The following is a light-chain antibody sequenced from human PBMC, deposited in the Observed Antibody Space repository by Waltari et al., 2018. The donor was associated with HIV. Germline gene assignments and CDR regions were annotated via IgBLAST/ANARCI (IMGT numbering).Light chain of an antibody. CDR2: ECS. Sequence: QSALTQPASVSGSPGQSITIPCTGTSSDVGGYNLVSWYQQHPGKAPKLIIFECSKRPSGVSNRFSGSKSGNTASLTISGLQAEYEADYYGCAYAGRTTYVIFGGGTKLTVL. V-gene: IGLV2-23*01. J-gene: IGLJ2*01. CDR1: SSDVGGYNL. CDR3: CAYAGRTTYVI.